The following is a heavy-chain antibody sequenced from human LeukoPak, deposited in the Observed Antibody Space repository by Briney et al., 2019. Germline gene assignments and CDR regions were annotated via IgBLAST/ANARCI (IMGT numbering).Heavy chain of an antibody. CDR2: ISSSSTTI. J-gene: IGHJ5*02. Sequence: GGSLRLSCAASGFTFSSYSMNWVRQAPGKGLEWVSYISSSSTTIYYADSVKGRFTISRDNAKNSLYLQMNSLRAEDTAVYYCASRTTLSYFDPWGQGTLVTVSS. CDR1: GFTFSSYS. D-gene: IGHD4-11*01. CDR3: ASRTTLSYFDP. V-gene: IGHV3-48*04.